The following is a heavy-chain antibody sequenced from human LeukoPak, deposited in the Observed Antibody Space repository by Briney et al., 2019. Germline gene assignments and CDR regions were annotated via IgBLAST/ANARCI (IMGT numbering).Heavy chain of an antibody. Sequence: PGGSLRLSCAASGSTFDEYGMSWVRQAPGKGLEWVSSINWDGGSTAYADSVQGRFTISRDNAKNSLHLQMRSLRAEDTALYYCARDSFSGSSLDYWGQGTLVTASS. J-gene: IGHJ4*02. CDR1: GSTFDEYG. V-gene: IGHV3-20*04. D-gene: IGHD1-26*01. CDR3: ARDSFSGSSLDY. CDR2: INWDGGST.